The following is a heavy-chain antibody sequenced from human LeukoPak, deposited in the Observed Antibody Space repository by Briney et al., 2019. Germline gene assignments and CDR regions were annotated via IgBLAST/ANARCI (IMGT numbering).Heavy chain of an antibody. Sequence: GGSLRLSCAASGFTFSSYAMPWVRQAPGKGLEWVAVISYDGSNKYYADSVKGRFTISRDNSKNTLYLQMNSLRAEDPAVYYCARDGHYYYGMDVWGQGTTVTVSS. CDR2: ISYDGSNK. J-gene: IGHJ6*02. V-gene: IGHV3-30-3*01. CDR3: ARDGHYYYGMDV. CDR1: GFTFSSYA.